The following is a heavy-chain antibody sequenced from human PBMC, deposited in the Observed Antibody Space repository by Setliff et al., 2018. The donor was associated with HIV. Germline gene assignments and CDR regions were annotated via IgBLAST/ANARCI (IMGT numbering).Heavy chain of an antibody. D-gene: IGHD2-2*03. CDR3: ARGRFRIGYCSSTSCLDPLGY. CDR1: GGSFSGYY. CDR2: INHSGST. V-gene: IGHV4-34*01. J-gene: IGHJ4*02. Sequence: SETLSLTCAVYGGSFSGYYWNWIRQPPGKGLEWIGEINHSGSTNYNPSLKSRVTISVDTSKNQFSLKLSFVTAADTAVYYCARGRFRIGYCSSTSCLDPLGYWGQGTLVTVSS.